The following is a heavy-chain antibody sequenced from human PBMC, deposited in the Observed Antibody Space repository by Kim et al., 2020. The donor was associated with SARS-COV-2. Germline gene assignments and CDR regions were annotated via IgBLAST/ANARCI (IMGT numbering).Heavy chain of an antibody. CDR2: IDTTTGNP. CDR1: GYRFTSSP. V-gene: IGHV7-4-1*02. D-gene: IGHD1-26*01. Sequence: ASVKVSCKASGYRFTSSPMNWVRQAPGQGLEWMGWIDTTTGNPTYGRGFTGRFVFSLDTSVNTAYLEINTLKSADTAVYFCARDVGLHAIGFNYWGQGTLVTVSS. J-gene: IGHJ4*02. CDR3: ARDVGLHAIGFNY.